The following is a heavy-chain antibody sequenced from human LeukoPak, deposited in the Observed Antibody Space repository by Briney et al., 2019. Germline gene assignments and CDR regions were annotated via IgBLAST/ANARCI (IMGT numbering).Heavy chain of an antibody. Sequence: ASVKVSCKASGYTFTSYYMHWVRQAPGQGLEWMGIINPSGGSTSYAQKFQGRVTMTRDTSTSTAYMELRSLRSDDTAVYYCARLYDILTGYFDYWGQGTLVTVSS. D-gene: IGHD3-9*01. V-gene: IGHV1-46*01. CDR2: INPSGGST. CDR1: GYTFTSYY. CDR3: ARLYDILTGYFDY. J-gene: IGHJ4*02.